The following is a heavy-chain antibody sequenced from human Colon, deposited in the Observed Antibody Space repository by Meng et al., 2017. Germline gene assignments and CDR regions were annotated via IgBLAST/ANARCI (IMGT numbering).Heavy chain of an antibody. CDR2: MYYTGNT. J-gene: IGHJ5*02. V-gene: IGHV4-31*03. D-gene: IGHD3-22*01. Sequence: LRLSCTVSGGSIANGDYYWSWIRQLPGKGLECIGHMYYTGNTHYNPSLKSRVSMSVDTSKNQFTVRLNSVTAADTAIYYGARVFYDSRGVNWFDPWGQGTLVTVSS. CDR1: GGSIANGDYY. CDR3: ARVFYDSRGVNWFDP.